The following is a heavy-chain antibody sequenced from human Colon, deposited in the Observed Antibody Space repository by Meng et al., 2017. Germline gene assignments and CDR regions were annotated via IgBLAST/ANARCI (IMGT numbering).Heavy chain of an antibody. J-gene: IGHJ4*02. V-gene: IGHV4-59*01. CDR2: INYSGNT. D-gene: IGHD1-1*01. CDR1: GGSSSSSY. CDR3: ATTAGTWHPFSY. Sequence: QVQRQESGPGLVKPPETLPLTCTVSGGSSSSSYWSWIRQPPGKRPEWIGYINYSGNTNYNPSLRTRVTMSVDTSKNQISLRLSSVTAADTAVYYCATTAGTWHPFSYWGQGTLVTVSS.